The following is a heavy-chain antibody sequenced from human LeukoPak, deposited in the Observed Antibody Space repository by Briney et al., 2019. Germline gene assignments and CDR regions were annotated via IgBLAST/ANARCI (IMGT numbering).Heavy chain of an antibody. CDR2: IYSGGST. D-gene: IGHD5-18*01. J-gene: IGHJ4*02. CDR1: GFTVSSNY. CDR3: ARTPDTAMENYFDY. V-gene: IGHV3-53*04. Sequence: GGSLRLSCAASGFTVSSNYMSWVRQAPGKGLEWVSVIYSGGSTYYADSVKGRFTISRHNSKNTLYLQMNSLRAEDTAVYYCARTPDTAMENYFDYWGQGTLVTVSS.